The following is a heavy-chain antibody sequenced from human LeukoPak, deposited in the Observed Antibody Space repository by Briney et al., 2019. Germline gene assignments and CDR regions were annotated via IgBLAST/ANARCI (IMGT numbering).Heavy chain of an antibody. CDR3: ARGRGTIYMFDY. V-gene: IGHV3-74*01. Sequence: PGGSLRLSCAASGFTFNRYCMHCVRQVPGKGLVWVSRINSDGSSTTYADSVKGRFTISRDNARNTLYLQMNSLRAEDTAVYYCARGRGTIYMFDYWGQGTLVTVSS. CDR1: GFTFNRYC. J-gene: IGHJ4*02. CDR2: INSDGSST. D-gene: IGHD2/OR15-2a*01.